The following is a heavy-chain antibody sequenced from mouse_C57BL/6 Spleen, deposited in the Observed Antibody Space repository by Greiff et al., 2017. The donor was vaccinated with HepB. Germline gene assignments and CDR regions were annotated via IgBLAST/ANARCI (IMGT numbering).Heavy chain of an antibody. J-gene: IGHJ4*01. CDR1: GYTFTSYW. V-gene: IGHV1-5*01. Sequence: VQLQQSGTVLARPGASVKMSCKTSGYTFTSYWMHWVKQRPGQGLEWIGAIYPGNSDTSYNQKFKGKAKLTAVTSASTAYMELSSLTNEDSAVYYCTRPLYDGYYGGAMDYWGQGTSVTVSS. CDR2: IYPGNSDT. D-gene: IGHD2-3*01. CDR3: TRPLYDGYYGGAMDY.